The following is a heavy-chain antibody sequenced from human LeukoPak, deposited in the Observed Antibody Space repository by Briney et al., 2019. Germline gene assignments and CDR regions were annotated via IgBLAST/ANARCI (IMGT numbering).Heavy chain of an antibody. Sequence: PGGSLRLSCAVTGITLSNYGMSWVRQAPGKGLEWVAGLSAGGSAYYADSVKGRFTISRDNSKDTLYLQMNSLRAEDTAVYYCAKDIEKWLLGAFDIWGQGTMVTVSS. CDR1: GITLSNYG. J-gene: IGHJ3*02. CDR3: AKDIEKWLLGAFDI. V-gene: IGHV3-23*01. CDR2: LSAGGSA. D-gene: IGHD6-19*01.